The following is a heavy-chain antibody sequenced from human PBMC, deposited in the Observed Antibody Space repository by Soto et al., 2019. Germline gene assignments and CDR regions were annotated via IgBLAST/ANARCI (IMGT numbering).Heavy chain of an antibody. J-gene: IGHJ4*02. Sequence: SETLSLTCNGSGGSIYTYYWNWIRQSRGNGLEWIGYISDGGSTNYNPSLKSRVTISVDTSKKPVSLRLSSVTAADTAVYYCARAKSNYQTFDHWGQGSQVTVSS. CDR1: GGSIYTYY. V-gene: IGHV4-59*01. D-gene: IGHD4-4*01. CDR3: ARAKSNYQTFDH. CDR2: ISDGGST.